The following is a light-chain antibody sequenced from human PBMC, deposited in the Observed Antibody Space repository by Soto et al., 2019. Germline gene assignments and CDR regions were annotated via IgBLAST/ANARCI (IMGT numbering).Light chain of an antibody. CDR1: QGLGVW. CDR2: GAS. Sequence: DIQMTQSPSSVSASVGDRVTITCRASQGLGVWLGWYQQKPGKAPQLLIFGASGLQTEVPSRFSGSGSGTDLTLTISSLQPEDFATYYCQQAYSLPLTFGGGTKVDIK. CDR3: QQAYSLPLT. J-gene: IGKJ4*01. V-gene: IGKV1-12*01.